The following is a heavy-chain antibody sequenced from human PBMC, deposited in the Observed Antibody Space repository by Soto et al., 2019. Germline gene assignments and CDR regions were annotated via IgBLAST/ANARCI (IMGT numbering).Heavy chain of an antibody. V-gene: IGHV1-69*01. J-gene: IGHJ3*02. CDR3: AAQPYTAMGRPDAFDI. Sequence: QVQLVQSVAEVKKPGSSVKVSCKASVGTFSSYAISWVRQAPGQGLEWMGGIIPIFGTANYAQKFQGRVTITADESTSTAYMELSSLRSEDTAVYYCAAQPYTAMGRPDAFDIWGQGTMVTVSS. D-gene: IGHD5-18*01. CDR1: VGTFSSYA. CDR2: IIPIFGTA.